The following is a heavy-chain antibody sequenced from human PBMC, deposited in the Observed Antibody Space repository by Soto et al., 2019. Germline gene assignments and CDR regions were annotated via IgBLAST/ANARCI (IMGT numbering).Heavy chain of an antibody. CDR3: ARDADAFDI. V-gene: IGHV6-1*01. CDR2: TYYRFKWYY. Sequence: SQTLSLTCAISGASVSSNSAAWNWITQSPSRGIEWLGRTYYRFKWYYDYAESVKSRITINPDTSKNQFSLQLNSVTPEDTAVYYCARDADAFDIWGQGTMVTVSS. J-gene: IGHJ3*02. CDR1: GASVSSNSAA.